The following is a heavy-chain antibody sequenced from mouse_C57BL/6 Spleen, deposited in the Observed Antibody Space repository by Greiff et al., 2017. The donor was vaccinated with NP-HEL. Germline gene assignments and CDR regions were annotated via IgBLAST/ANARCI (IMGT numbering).Heavy chain of an antibody. CDR3: AREQYGNSDY. V-gene: IGHV1-80*01. D-gene: IGHD2-10*02. CDR1: GYAFSSYW. CDR2: IYPGDGDT. J-gene: IGHJ2*01. Sequence: QVHVKQSGAELVKPGASVKISCKASGYAFSSYWMNWVKQRPGKGLEWIGQIYPGDGDTNYNGKFKGKATLTADKSSSTAYMQLSSLTSEDSAVYFCAREQYGNSDYWGQGTTLTVSS.